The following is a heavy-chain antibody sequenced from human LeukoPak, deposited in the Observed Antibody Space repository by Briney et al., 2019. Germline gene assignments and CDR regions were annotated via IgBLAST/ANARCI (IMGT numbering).Heavy chain of an antibody. V-gene: IGHV4-31*03. J-gene: IGHJ4*02. CDR1: DGSISSGGYY. CDR3: ARNRSGYFVY. Sequence: PSETLSLTCTVSDGSISSGGYYWSWIRQHPGKGLEWIGYIYYSGSTYYNPSLKSRVTISVDTSKNQFSLKLSSVTAADTAVYYCARNRSGYFVYWGQGTLVTVSS. D-gene: IGHD3-3*01. CDR2: IYYSGST.